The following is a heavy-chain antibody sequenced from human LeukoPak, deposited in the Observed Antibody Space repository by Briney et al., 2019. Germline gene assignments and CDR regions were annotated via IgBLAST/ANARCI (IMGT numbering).Heavy chain of an antibody. V-gene: IGHV1-18*01. Sequence: GASVKVSCKASGYTFNTYGISWVRQAPGQGLEWMGWISTYNGDTSYVQNLQGRVTMTTDTSTSTAYMVLMSLRSDDTAVYYCLRDAQRPRLTPDYWGQGTLVTVSS. J-gene: IGHJ4*02. CDR2: ISTYNGDT. D-gene: IGHD6-25*01. CDR1: GYTFNTYG. CDR3: LRDAQRPRLTPDY.